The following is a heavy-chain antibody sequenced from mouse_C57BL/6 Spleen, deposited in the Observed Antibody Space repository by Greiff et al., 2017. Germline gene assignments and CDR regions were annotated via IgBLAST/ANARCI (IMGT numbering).Heavy chain of an antibody. V-gene: IGHV1-26*01. CDR1: GYTFTDYY. J-gene: IGHJ4*01. Sequence: VQLQQSGPELVKPGASVKISCKASGYTFTDYYMNWVKQSHGKSLEWIGDINPNNGGTSYNQKFKGKATLTVDKSSSTAYMELRSLTSEDSAVYYCAYSSGYYAMDDWGQGTSVTVSS. CDR2: INPNNGGT. D-gene: IGHD3-2*02. CDR3: AYSSGYYAMDD.